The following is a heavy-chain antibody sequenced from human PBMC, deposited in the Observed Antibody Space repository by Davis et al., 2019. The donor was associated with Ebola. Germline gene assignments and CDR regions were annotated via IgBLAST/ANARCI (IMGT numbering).Heavy chain of an antibody. CDR3: AREEGYCSGGSCYSGPFDY. Sequence: MPGGSLRLSCAVYGGSFSGYYWSWIRQPPGKGLEWIGEINHSGSTNYNPSLKSRVTISVDTSKNQFSLKLSSVTAADTAVYYCAREEGYCSGGSCYSGPFDYWGQGTLVTVSS. V-gene: IGHV4-34*01. CDR2: INHSGST. D-gene: IGHD2-15*01. CDR1: GGSFSGYY. J-gene: IGHJ4*02.